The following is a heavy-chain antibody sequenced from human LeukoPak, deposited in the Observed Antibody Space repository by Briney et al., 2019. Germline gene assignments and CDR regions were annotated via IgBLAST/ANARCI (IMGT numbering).Heavy chain of an antibody. CDR3: ARDKNKVGSSWYFPNFDY. V-gene: IGHV1-69*05. J-gene: IGHJ4*02. D-gene: IGHD6-13*01. CDR1: GGTFSSYA. CDR2: IIPIFGTA. Sequence: SVKVSCNVSGGTFSSYAISWVRQAPGQGLEWMGRIIPIFGTANYAQKFQGRVTITTDESTSTAYMELSSLRSEDTAVYYCARDKNKVGSSWYFPNFDYWGQGTLVTVSS.